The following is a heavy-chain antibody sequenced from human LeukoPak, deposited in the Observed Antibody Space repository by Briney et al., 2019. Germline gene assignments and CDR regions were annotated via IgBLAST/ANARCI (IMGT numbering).Heavy chain of an antibody. CDR2: IYYSGST. V-gene: IGHV4-39*01. D-gene: IGHD3-3*01. Sequence: PSETLSLTCTVSGGSISSSSYYWGWIRQPPGKGLEWIGSIYYSGSTYYNPSLKSRVTISVDTSKNQFSLKLSSVTAADTAVYYCARREWANYYYYYMGVWGKGTTVTVSS. J-gene: IGHJ6*03. CDR1: GGSISSSSYY. CDR3: ARREWANYYYYYMGV.